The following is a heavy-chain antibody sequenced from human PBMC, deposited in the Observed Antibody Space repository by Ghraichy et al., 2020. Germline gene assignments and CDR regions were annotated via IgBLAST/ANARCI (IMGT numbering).Heavy chain of an antibody. J-gene: IGHJ6*02. V-gene: IGHV1-69*13. Sequence: SVKVSCKASGGTFSSYAISWVRQAPGQGLEWMGGIIPIFGTANYAQKFQGRVTITADESTSTAYMELSSLRSEDTAVYYCARIMVRGVYYYYYGMDVWGQGTTVTVSS. D-gene: IGHD3-10*01. CDR2: IIPIFGTA. CDR1: GGTFSSYA. CDR3: ARIMVRGVYYYYYGMDV.